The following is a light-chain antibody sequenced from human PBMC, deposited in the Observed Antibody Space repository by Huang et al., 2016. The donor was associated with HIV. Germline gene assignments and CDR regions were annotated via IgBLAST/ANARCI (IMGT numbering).Light chain of an antibody. CDR3: QQSYSIPRT. CDR2: AAS. CDR1: QSISSY. V-gene: IGKV1-39*01. J-gene: IGKJ1*01. Sequence: DIQMTQSPSSLSASVGDRVTITCRASQSISSYLNWYQQEPLKAPKLLIYAASTLQSGVPSRFSGRVSGTDYTLTISNLQPEDSATYFCQQSYSIPRTFGPGTKVEI.